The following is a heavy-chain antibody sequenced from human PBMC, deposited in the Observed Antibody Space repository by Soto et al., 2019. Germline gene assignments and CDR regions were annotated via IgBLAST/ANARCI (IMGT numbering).Heavy chain of an antibody. D-gene: IGHD3-22*01. CDR2: IWYDGSDK. J-gene: IGHJ4*02. Sequence: PWGSVGLSCASSGFTLSSNGMHWVRQAPGKGLEWVAFIWYDGSDKYYVDSVKGRFTISRDNAKNSLYLQMNSLRAEDTAVYYCARDAHSSGYYYGYWGQGTLVTVSS. CDR3: ARDAHSSGYYYGY. V-gene: IGHV3-33*01. CDR1: GFTLSSNG.